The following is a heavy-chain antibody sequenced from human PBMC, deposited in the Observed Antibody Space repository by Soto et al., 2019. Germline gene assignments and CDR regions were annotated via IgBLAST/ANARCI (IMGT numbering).Heavy chain of an antibody. Sequence: GGSLRLSCAASGFAFSRFTIHWVRQAPGKGLQWVSSITSSSSYIYYADSVQGRFTISRDNSKNSLYLQMTSLRADDTAVYYCAREGPFALNDGDYRIDYWGQGTLVTVSS. J-gene: IGHJ4*01. V-gene: IGHV3-21*01. D-gene: IGHD4-17*01. CDR1: GFAFSRFT. CDR2: ITSSSSYI. CDR3: AREGPFALNDGDYRIDY.